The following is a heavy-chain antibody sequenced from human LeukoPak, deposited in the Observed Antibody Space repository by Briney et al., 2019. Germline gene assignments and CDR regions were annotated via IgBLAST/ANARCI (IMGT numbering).Heavy chain of an antibody. CDR2: IYTSGST. CDR1: GGSISSGSYY. V-gene: IGHV4-61*02. CDR3: LGITMIVVVVNDY. Sequence: SETLSLTCTVSGGSISSGSYYWSWIRQPAGKGLEWIGRIYTSGSTNYNPSLKSRVTISVDTSKNQFSLKLSSVTAADTAVYYCLGITMIVVVVNDYWGQGTLVTVSS. J-gene: IGHJ4*02. D-gene: IGHD3-22*01.